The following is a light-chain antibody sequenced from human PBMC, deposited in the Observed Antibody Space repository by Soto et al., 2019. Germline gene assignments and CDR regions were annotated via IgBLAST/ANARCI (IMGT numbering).Light chain of an antibody. V-gene: IGKV3-15*01. Sequence: IVLTQSPGTLSLSPGERVTLSCRASQSVSSSYLAWYQQKPGQAPRLLIYGASTRATGIPARFSGSGSGTEFTLTISSLQSEDFAVYYCQQYNNWPLTFGGGTKVDIK. J-gene: IGKJ4*01. CDR1: QSVSSSY. CDR3: QQYNNWPLT. CDR2: GAS.